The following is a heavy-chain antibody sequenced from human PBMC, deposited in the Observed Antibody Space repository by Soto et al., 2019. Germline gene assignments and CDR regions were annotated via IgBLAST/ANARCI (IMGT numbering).Heavy chain of an antibody. V-gene: IGHV4-61*08. Sequence: TSETLSLTCTFSVGSVISGDYYWSWIRQPPGKGLEWIGYIYYSGNTNYNPSLKSRVIISVDTSKNLFSLKLTSVTAADTAVYYCARIPVDTSMIYWLDPWGQGTLVTVSS. CDR3: ARIPVDTSMIYWLDP. CDR2: IYYSGNT. J-gene: IGHJ5*02. D-gene: IGHD5-18*01. CDR1: VGSVISGDYY.